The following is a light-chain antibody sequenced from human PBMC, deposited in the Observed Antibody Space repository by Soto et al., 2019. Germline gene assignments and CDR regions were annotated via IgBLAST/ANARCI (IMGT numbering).Light chain of an antibody. V-gene: IGLV8-61*01. J-gene: IGLJ3*02. CDR1: SGSVSTSNY. CDR3: GLWMVGGGRGG. Sequence: QTVVTQEPSVSVSPGGTVTLTCGLSSGSVSTSNYPGWYQLTPGQAPRTLIYSTNTRSSGVPDRFYGSILGKNATLTIKGLRADDESDYYGGLWMVGGGRGGFGGGTNLPLL. CDR2: STN.